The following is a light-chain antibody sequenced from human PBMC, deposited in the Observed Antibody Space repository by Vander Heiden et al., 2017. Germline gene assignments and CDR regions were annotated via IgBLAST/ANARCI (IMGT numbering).Light chain of an antibody. CDR1: SGDVGGYIF. J-gene: IGLJ1*01. Sequence: QSALTQPPSASGSPGQSVAISCTGTSGDVGGYIFVAWYQHHPAKAPKLMIYDVTKRPSGVPDRFSGSKSGSTASLTVSGLQAEDEADYYCISYAVSNTYVFGTGTKVTVL. V-gene: IGLV2-8*01. CDR3: ISYAVSNTYV. CDR2: DVT.